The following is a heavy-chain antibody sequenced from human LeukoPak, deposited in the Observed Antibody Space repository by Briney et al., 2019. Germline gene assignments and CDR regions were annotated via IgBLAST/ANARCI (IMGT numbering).Heavy chain of an antibody. J-gene: IGHJ4*02. D-gene: IGHD5-18*01. CDR1: GFTFSSYG. CDR3: AKDDSGYSYGYAGPGDY. Sequence: GGSLRLSCAASGFTFSSYGMHWVRKAPGKGLEWVAFIRYDGSNKYYADSVKGRFTISRDNSKNTLYLQMNSLRAEDTAVYYCAKDDSGYSYGYAGPGDYWGQGTLVTVSS. V-gene: IGHV3-30*02. CDR2: IRYDGSNK.